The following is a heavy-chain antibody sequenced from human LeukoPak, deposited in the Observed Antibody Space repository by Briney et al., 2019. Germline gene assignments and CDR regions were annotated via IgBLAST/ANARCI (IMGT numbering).Heavy chain of an antibody. D-gene: IGHD4-23*01. CDR2: ISGSGGST. CDR1: GFTFSSYA. CDR3: AKDIYGGSWPNDY. V-gene: IGHV3-23*01. J-gene: IGHJ4*02. Sequence: GGSLRLSCAASGFTFSSYAMSWVRQAPGKGLEWVSAISGSGGSTYYADSVKGRFTISRDNSKNTLYLQMLSLRAEDTAVYYCAKDIYGGSWPNDYWGQGTLVTVSS.